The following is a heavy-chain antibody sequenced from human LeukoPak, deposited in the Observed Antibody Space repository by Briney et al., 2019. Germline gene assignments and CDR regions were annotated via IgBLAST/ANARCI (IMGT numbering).Heavy chain of an antibody. D-gene: IGHD1-1*01. J-gene: IGHJ4*02. CDR1: GSSISSYY. Sequence: PSETLSLTCTVSGSSISSYYWSWIRQPAGKGLEWIGRICISGSTNYNPSLKSRVTMSVDTSKNQFSLKLSSVTAADTAVYYCARDRGTWNDDGFDYWGQGTLATVSS. CDR2: ICISGST. V-gene: IGHV4-4*07. CDR3: ARDRGTWNDDGFDY.